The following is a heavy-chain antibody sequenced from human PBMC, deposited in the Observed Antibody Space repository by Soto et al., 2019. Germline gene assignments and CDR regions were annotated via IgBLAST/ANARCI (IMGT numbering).Heavy chain of an antibody. CDR1: GGSFSGYY. CDR2: INHSGST. CDR3: ARSGPRGITMVRGVRGNWFDP. V-gene: IGHV4-34*01. D-gene: IGHD3-10*01. J-gene: IGHJ5*02. Sequence: SETLSLTCAVYGGSFSGYYWSWIRQPPGKGLEWIGEINHSGSTNYNPSLKSRVTISVDTSKNQFSLKLSSVTAADTAVYYCARSGPRGITMVRGVRGNWFDPWGQGTLVTVSS.